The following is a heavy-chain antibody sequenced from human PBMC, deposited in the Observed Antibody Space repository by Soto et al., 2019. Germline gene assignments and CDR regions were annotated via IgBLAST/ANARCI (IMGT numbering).Heavy chain of an antibody. CDR1: GGSISNPSYY. J-gene: IGHJ5*02. CDR2: IFYTGRT. D-gene: IGHD2-8*01. V-gene: IGHV4-39*01. CDR3: AGLPFRIAAVPNGRSKWLGP. Sequence: TLSLTCTVSGGSISNPSYYWGWVRQPPGKGLEWIGDIFYTGRTYYSPSLKSRVTISVDTSKEQFSLNLTSVTAADTAVYFCAGLPFRIAAVPNGRSKWLGPCAPGTLATVAS.